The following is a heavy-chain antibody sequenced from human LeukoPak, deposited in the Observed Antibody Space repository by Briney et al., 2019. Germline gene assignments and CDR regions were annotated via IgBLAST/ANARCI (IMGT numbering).Heavy chain of an antibody. D-gene: IGHD6-13*01. V-gene: IGHV3-48*01. CDR2: ISSSSSTM. CDR3: ARPRYSSSWFLGY. CDR1: GFTFSSYS. J-gene: IGHJ4*02. Sequence: PAGSLRLSCAASGFTFSSYSMNWVRQAPGKGLEWVSYISSSSSTMYYADSVKGRFTISRDNAKNSLYLQMNSLRAEDTAVYYCARPRYSSSWFLGYWGQGTLVTVSS.